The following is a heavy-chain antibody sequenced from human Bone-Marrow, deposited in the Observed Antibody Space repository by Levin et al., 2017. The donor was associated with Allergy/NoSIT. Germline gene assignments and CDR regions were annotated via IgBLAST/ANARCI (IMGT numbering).Heavy chain of an antibody. CDR3: ARQGGVVTYASSWHVDS. V-gene: IGHV4-39*01. D-gene: IGHD6-13*01. CDR1: GGSVSNSNNY. CDR2: IYYTGGT. Sequence: NASETLSLTCTVSGGSVSNSNNYWGWFRQTPGKGLEWIGTIYYTGGTYHNPSLKSRLTISVDTSKNQFSLHLSSVTSADTAVYFCARQGGVVTYASSWHVDSWGQGTLVTVSS. J-gene: IGHJ4*02.